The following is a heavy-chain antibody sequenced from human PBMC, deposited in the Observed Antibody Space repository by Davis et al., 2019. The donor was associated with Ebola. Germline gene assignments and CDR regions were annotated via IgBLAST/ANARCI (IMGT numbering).Heavy chain of an antibody. V-gene: IGHV1-18*01. J-gene: IGHJ4*02. D-gene: IGHD6-13*01. CDR1: GYTFTSYG. CDR2: ISAYNGNT. Sequence: AASVKVSCKASGYTFTSYGISWVRQAPGQGLEWMGWISAYNGNTNYAQKLQGRVTMTRDTSTSTVYMELSSLRSEDTAVYYCARDRLELRYSSSWYPFDYWGQGTLVTVSS. CDR3: ARDRLELRYSSSWYPFDY.